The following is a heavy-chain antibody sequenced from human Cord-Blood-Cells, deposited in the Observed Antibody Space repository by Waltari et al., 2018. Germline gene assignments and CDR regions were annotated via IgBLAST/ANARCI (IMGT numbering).Heavy chain of an antibody. Sequence: EVQLLESGGGLVQPGGSLRLSCAASGFTFSSYAMSWVRQAPGKGLEWVSAISGRGGSTYYADSGKGRFTISRDNSKNTLYLQMNSLRAEDTAVYYCAKVHDFWSVPDAFDIWGQGTMVTVSS. CDR3: AKVHDFWSVPDAFDI. CDR1: GFTFSSYA. J-gene: IGHJ3*02. V-gene: IGHV3-23*01. D-gene: IGHD3-3*01. CDR2: ISGRGGST.